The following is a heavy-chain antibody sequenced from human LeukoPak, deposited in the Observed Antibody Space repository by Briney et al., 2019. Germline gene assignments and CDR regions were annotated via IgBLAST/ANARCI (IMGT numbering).Heavy chain of an antibody. CDR1: GFTFTKAW. J-gene: IGHJ4*02. CDR3: AGKQGSGSLRPLDY. CDR2: IYSGGHI. D-gene: IGHD3-10*01. Sequence: GGSLRLSCAASGFTFTKAWMSWVRQAPGKGLEWVSGIYSGGHIYYADSVKGRFTISRDNSENTLYLQMNSLRAEDTAVYYCAGKQGSGSLRPLDYWGQGTLVTVSS. V-gene: IGHV3-53*01.